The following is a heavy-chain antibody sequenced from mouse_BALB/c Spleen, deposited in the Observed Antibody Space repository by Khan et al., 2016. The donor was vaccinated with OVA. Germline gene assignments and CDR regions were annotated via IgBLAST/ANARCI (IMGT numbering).Heavy chain of an antibody. J-gene: IGHJ3*01. CDR2: ISPGSGDT. V-gene: IGHV1-77*01. CDR1: GYTFTDYY. D-gene: IGHD1-2*01. CDR3: ARRNYFGDTFAY. Sequence: QVQLQQSGAELARPGASVKLSCKASGYTFTDYYINWVKQRTGQGLEWIGEISPGSGDTYYNEKFKGQATLTADKSSSTAYMQLSSLTSEASAVYCCARRNYFGDTFAYWGQGTLVTVSA.